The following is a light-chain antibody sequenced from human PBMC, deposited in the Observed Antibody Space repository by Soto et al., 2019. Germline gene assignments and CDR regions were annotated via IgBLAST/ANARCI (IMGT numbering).Light chain of an antibody. CDR3: CSRV. J-gene: IGLJ3*02. Sequence: QSALTQPASVSGSTGQSITISCTGTSSDVATYNLVSWYQQRPGTAPQLIIYEVTKRPSGVSTRFSGSQSVNTASLTISGLQADDEADYYCCSRVFGGGTKLTVL. CDR2: EVT. CDR1: SSDVATYNL. V-gene: IGLV2-23*02.